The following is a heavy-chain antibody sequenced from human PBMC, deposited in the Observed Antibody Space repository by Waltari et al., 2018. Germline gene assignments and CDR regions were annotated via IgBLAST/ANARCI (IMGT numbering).Heavy chain of an antibody. CDR3: ARDQVRWRSWFDYYYYGMDV. Sequence: QVQLQESGPGLVKPSETLSLTCTVSGGSISSYYWSWIRQPPGKGLEWIGYIYYSGGPHYHPALNGRVTISLDTAKNQFALKLSSVTAADTAVYYCARDQVRWRSWFDYYYYGMDVWGQGTTVTVSS. V-gene: IGHV4-59*01. D-gene: IGHD6-13*01. CDR2: IYYSGGP. J-gene: IGHJ6*02. CDR1: GGSISSYY.